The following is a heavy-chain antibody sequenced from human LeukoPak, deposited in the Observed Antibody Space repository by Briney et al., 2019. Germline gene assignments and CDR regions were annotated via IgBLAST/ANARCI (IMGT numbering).Heavy chain of an antibody. CDR1: GYTFTSYG. Sequence: ASEKVSCKASGYTFTSYGISWVRQAPGQGLEWMGWISAYNGNTNYAQKLQGRVTMTTDTSTSTAYMELRSLRSDDTAVYYCARVDAQLAAVLFWFDPWGQGTLVTVSS. D-gene: IGHD6-6*01. J-gene: IGHJ5*02. CDR2: ISAYNGNT. CDR3: ARVDAQLAAVLFWFDP. V-gene: IGHV1-18*01.